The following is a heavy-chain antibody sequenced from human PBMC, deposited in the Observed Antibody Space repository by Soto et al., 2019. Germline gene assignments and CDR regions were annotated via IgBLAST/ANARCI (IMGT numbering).Heavy chain of an antibody. CDR3: ASRPFYYYGLDV. CDR2: VYRTRNA. CDR1: GGSITTAGYS. J-gene: IGHJ6*02. Sequence: SETLSLTCTVSGGSITTAGYSWSWIRRPPGKALEWIGYVYRTRNAYPKPSLKSRVTISLDRSKNQFSLKMTSVTAADTALYYCASRPFYYYGLDVWGQGITVTVSS. V-gene: IGHV4-30-2*01.